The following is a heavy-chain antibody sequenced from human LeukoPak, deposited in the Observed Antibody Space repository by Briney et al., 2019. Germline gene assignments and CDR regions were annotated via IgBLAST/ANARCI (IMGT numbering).Heavy chain of an antibody. V-gene: IGHV3-53*01. CDR3: ARGLSQNNWSDGY. CDR2: IYSGGNT. Sequence: PGGSLRLSCAASGFTVSSHYMSWVRQAPGKGLEWVSVIYSGGNTYYADSVKGRFTISRDNSKGTLYLQMNSLRAEDTAVYYCARGLSQNNWSDGYWGQGTLVTVSS. J-gene: IGHJ4*02. CDR1: GFTVSSHY. D-gene: IGHD1-20*01.